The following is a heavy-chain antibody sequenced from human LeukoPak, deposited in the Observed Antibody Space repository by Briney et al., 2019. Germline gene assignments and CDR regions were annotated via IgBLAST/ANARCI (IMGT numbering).Heavy chain of an antibody. CDR2: ISSSSSTI. CDR1: GFTFSRSA. J-gene: IGHJ3*02. D-gene: IGHD3-22*01. Sequence: GGSLRLSCVGSGFTFSRSAMSWVRQAPGKGLEWVSYISSSSSTIYYADSVKGRFTIFRDNAKNSLYLQMNSLRDEDTAVYYCARGGNYYDSSGYYYDHAFDIWGQGTMVTVSS. CDR3: ARGGNYYDSSGYYYDHAFDI. V-gene: IGHV3-48*02.